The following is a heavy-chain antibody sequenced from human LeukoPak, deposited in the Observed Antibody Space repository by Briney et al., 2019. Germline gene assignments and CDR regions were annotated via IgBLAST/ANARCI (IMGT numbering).Heavy chain of an antibody. CDR3: ARLPLTGTACFDY. J-gene: IGHJ4*02. Sequence: ASVKVSCKASGGTFSSYAISWVRQAPGQGLEWMGGIIPIFGTANYAQKFQGRVTITADESTSTAYMELSSLRSEDTAVYYCARLPLTGTACFDYWGQGTLVTVSS. CDR2: IIPIFGTA. V-gene: IGHV1-69*13. D-gene: IGHD1-20*01. CDR1: GGTFSSYA.